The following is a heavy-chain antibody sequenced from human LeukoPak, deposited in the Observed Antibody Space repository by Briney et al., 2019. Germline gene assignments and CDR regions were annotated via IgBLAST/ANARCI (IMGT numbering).Heavy chain of an antibody. V-gene: IGHV3-15*01. J-gene: IGHJ4*02. D-gene: IGHD3-9*01. CDR1: GFTFSDAW. CDR3: ARDPTNDWYYFDY. Sequence: GGSLRLSCVASGFTFSDAWKSWVRQAPGKGLEWVGRIRSKTDGGTTDYAAPVKGRFTISRDDSKNTLYLQMNSLRAEDTAMYYCARDPTNDWYYFDYWGQGTLVTVSS. CDR2: IRSKTDGGTT.